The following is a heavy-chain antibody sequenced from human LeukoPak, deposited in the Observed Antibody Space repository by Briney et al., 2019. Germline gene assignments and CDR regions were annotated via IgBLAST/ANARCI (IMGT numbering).Heavy chain of an antibody. D-gene: IGHD6-19*01. J-gene: IGHJ4*02. CDR2: LSASAITT. V-gene: IGHV3-23*01. CDR3: VKVNSAWSGGTYYFDY. CDR1: GFTFNYYA. Sequence: GGSLRLSCAASGFTFNYYAMSWVRQAPGKGLEGVSSLSASAITTYYAASVKGRFTISRDNSKNTLSLQMNSLRAEDTAVYYCVKVNSAWSGGTYYFDYWGQGTLVTVSS.